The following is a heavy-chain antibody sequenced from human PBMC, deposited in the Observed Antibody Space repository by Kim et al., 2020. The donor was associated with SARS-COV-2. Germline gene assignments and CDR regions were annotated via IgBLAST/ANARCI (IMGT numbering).Heavy chain of an antibody. D-gene: IGHD3-10*01. J-gene: IGHJ4*02. CDR3: ANYHGSGRDFSD. CDR1: GFTFSNSG. V-gene: IGHV3-23*01. Sequence: GGSLRLSCAASGFTFSNSGMIWVRQTPGKGLEWVSSFTRDGPTHYADSVKGRFTISRDNSKNSLYLQMNSLRAEDTAVYSCANYHGSGRDFSDRGKGT. CDR2: FTRDGPT.